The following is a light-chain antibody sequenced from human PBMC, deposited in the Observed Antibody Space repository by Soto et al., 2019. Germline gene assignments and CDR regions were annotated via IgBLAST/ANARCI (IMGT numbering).Light chain of an antibody. Sequence: DIQMTQSPSTLSASVGDRVTITCRVSQSISSWLAWYQQKPGKAPKLLIYKASGLESGVPSRFSGSGSGTDFTLTISSLQPDDFATYYCQQYNSYSPLTFGGGTKVDTK. J-gene: IGKJ4*01. CDR3: QQYNSYSPLT. CDR1: QSISSW. V-gene: IGKV1-5*03. CDR2: KAS.